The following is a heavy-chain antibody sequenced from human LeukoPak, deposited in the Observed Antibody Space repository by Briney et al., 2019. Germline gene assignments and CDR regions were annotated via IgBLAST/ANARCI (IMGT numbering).Heavy chain of an antibody. J-gene: IGHJ4*02. D-gene: IGHD4-17*01. CDR3: AGGHDYGDYGLGY. V-gene: IGHV3-21*01. CDR1: GFTFSSYS. Sequence: PGGSLRLSCAASGFTFSSYSMNWVRQAPGKGLEWVSSISSGSSYRYYADSVKGRFTISRDNAKNSLYLQMNSLRAEDTAVYYCAGGHDYGDYGLGYWGQGTLVTVSS. CDR2: ISSGSSYR.